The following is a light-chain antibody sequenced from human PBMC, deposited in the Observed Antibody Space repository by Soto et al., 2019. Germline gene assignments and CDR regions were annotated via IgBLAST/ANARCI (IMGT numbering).Light chain of an antibody. CDR1: QRISSW. CDR3: HQSYMNPET. Sequence: DIQMTQSPSTLSASVGDRVTITCRASQRISSWLAWYQQKPGKAPKLLIYDASSLESGVPSRFSGSGSGTEFTLTISSLQPDDFATYYCHQSYMNPETFGPGTRLDV. CDR2: DAS. V-gene: IGKV1-5*01. J-gene: IGKJ3*01.